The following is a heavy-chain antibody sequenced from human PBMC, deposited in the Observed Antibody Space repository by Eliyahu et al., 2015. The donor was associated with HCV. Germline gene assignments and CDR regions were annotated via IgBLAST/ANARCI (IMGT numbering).Heavy chain of an antibody. Sequence: QVQLVESGGXVVQPGRSLRLSXAASGFTFSSXGMHXVRQAPGKGLXGVAVXWYDGSNKYYADSVKGRFTISRDNSKNTLYLQMNSLRAEDTAVYYCARDQEGATTWFDPWGQGTLVTVSS. CDR3: ARDQEGATTWFDP. V-gene: IGHV3-33*01. D-gene: IGHD1-26*01. J-gene: IGHJ5*02. CDR1: GFTFSSXG. CDR2: XWYDGSNK.